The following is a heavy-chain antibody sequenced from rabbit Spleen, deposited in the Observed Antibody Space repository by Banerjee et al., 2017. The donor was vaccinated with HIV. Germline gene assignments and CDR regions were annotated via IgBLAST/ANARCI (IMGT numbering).Heavy chain of an antibody. CDR3: ARGSATMTMVITGFYLSL. CDR2: INAVTGKA. J-gene: IGHJ4*01. CDR1: SFSFSDRDV. Sequence: QEQLVESGGGLVKPGASLTLTCKASSFSFSDRDVMCWVRQAPGKGLEWIACINAVTGKAVYASWVNGRFTISKTSSTTVTLQMTSLTVADTATYFCARGSATMTMVITGFYLSLWGQGTLVTVS. D-gene: IGHD2-1*01. V-gene: IGHV1S45*01.